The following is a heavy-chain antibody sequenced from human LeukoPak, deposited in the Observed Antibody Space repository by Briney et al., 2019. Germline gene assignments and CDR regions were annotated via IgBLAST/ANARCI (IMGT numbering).Heavy chain of an antibody. CDR1: GFTFSSCS. D-gene: IGHD2-2*01. CDR2: ISSSSSYI. V-gene: IGHV3-21*01. J-gene: IGHJ4*02. Sequence: GGSLRLSCAASGFTFSSCSMNWVRQAPGKGLEWVSSISSSSSYIYYADSVKGRFTISRDNAKNSLYLQMNSLRAEDTAVYYCAKDLQALGYCSSTSCSPSSFDYWGQGTLVTVSS. CDR3: AKDLQALGYCSSTSCSPSSFDY.